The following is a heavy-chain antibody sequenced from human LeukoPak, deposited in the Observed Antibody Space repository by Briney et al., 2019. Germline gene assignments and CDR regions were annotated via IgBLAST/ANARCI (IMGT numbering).Heavy chain of an antibody. Sequence: QPGRSLRLSCAVSGFTFSSYGMHWVRQAPGKGLEWVAVISYDGTNKYYADSVKGRFTISRDNSKNTLYLQMNSLRAEDTAVYYCVGSADTAMVLYFDYWGQGTLVTVSS. CDR3: VGSADTAMVLYFDY. CDR1: GFTFSSYG. J-gene: IGHJ4*02. D-gene: IGHD5-18*01. V-gene: IGHV3-30*03. CDR2: ISYDGTNK.